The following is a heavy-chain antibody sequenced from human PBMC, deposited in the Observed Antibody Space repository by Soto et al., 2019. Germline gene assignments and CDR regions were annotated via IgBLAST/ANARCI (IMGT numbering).Heavy chain of an antibody. CDR3: ASTAVAGTGLNYYYYGMDV. CDR1: GYTFTSYD. J-gene: IGHJ6*02. D-gene: IGHD6-19*01. Sequence: GASVKVSCKASGYTFTSYDINWVRQATGQGLEWMGWMNAGNGNTKYSQKFQGRVTITRDTSTSTAYMELSSLRSEDTAVYYCASTAVAGTGLNYYYYGMDVWGQGTTVTVSS. CDR2: MNAGNGNT. V-gene: IGHV1-3*01.